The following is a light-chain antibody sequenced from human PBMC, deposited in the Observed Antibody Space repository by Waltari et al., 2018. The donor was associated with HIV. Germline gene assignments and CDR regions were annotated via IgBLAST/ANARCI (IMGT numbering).Light chain of an antibody. CDR3: QQYNSDPS. Sequence: DIHMTQSPSTLSAFVGDRVTITCRASQGISNWLAWYQQKPGKAPKLLIHKASVLENGFSSRFSGSRFGTDFTLIIDSLEPDDFATYYCQQYNSDPSFGQGTRLEMK. CDR1: QGISNW. J-gene: IGKJ5*01. CDR2: KAS. V-gene: IGKV1-5*03.